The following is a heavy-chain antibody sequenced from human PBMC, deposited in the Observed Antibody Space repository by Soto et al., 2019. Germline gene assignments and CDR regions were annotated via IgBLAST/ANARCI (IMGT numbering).Heavy chain of an antibody. D-gene: IGHD2-15*01. CDR3: AKLNTRIPGYCSGGSCFGHPFDY. CDR2: ISYDGSNK. J-gene: IGHJ4*02. V-gene: IGHV3-30*18. CDR1: GFTFSSYG. Sequence: PGGSLRLSCAASGFTFSSYGMHWVRQAPGKGLEWVAVISYDGSNKYYADSVKGRFTISRDNSKNTPYLQMNSLRAEDTAVYYCAKLNTRIPGYCSGGSCFGHPFDYWGQGTLVTVSS.